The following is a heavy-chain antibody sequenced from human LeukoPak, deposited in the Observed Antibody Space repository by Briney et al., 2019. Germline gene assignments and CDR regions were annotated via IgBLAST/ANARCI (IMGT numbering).Heavy chain of an antibody. CDR1: GYTFSSYG. V-gene: IGHV3-30*02. J-gene: IGHJ6*03. Sequence: GGSLRLSCAASGYTFSSYGMHWVRQAPGKGLEWVAFIRYDGSNKYYADSVKGRFTISRDNSKNIVDLQMNSLRAEDTAVYYCARGGPDGYNFYYYYYMDVWGKGTTVTVSS. CDR3: ARGGPDGYNFYYYYYMDV. CDR2: IRYDGSNK. D-gene: IGHD5-24*01.